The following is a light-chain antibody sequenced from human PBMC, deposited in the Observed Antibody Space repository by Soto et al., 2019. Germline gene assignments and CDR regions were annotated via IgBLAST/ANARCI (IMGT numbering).Light chain of an antibody. CDR3: QHYNSYSEA. J-gene: IGKJ4*02. V-gene: IGKV1-5*03. CDR2: EVS. Sequence: DIQMTQSPSSVSASVGDRVTITCRASQGISSWLAWYQQKPGKAPKLLISEVSTLDSGVPSRFSGSGSGTEFTLTISSLQPDDFATYYCQHYNSYSEAFGGGTKVDIK. CDR1: QGISSW.